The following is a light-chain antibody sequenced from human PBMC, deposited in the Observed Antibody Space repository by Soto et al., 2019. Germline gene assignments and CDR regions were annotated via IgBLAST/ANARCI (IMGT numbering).Light chain of an antibody. CDR1: RSLLHSSNNENH. CDR2: WAS. Sequence: DIAMTQSPDSLSVSLGERATINCKASRSLLHSSNNENHLAWYQQKPGQPPKLLIYWASTRESGVPDRFTGSGSETDFSLTISGLQAEDVAVYYSHQYYSIPLTFGGGTKVELK. J-gene: IGKJ4*01. CDR3: HQYYSIPLT. V-gene: IGKV4-1*01.